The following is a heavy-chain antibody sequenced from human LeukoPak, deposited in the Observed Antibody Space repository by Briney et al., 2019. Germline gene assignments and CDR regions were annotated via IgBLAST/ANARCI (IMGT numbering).Heavy chain of an antibody. CDR2: IYYSGNT. Sequence: SETLSLICTVSGGSISRYFGSWIRQPPGKGLEWIGYIYYSGNTNYNPSLESRVTISVDTSKNQFSLKLSSVTAADTAVYYCARTSDPGYFHYWAQGTLVTVSS. J-gene: IGHJ4*02. CDR3: ARTSDPGYFHY. CDR1: GGSISRYF. V-gene: IGHV4-59*01.